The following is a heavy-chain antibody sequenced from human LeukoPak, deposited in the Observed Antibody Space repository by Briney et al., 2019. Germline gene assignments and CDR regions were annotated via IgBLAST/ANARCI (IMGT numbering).Heavy chain of an antibody. D-gene: IGHD3-22*01. CDR2: IPYDGSNK. CDR3: AKQSPNYYDDDGNMGHGAFDI. J-gene: IGHJ3*02. Sequence: GRSLRLSCAASGFTFSSYGMHWVRQAPGKGLEWVAVIPYDGSNKYYADSVKGRFTISRDNSKNTLYLQMNSLRAEDTAVYYCAKQSPNYYDDDGNMGHGAFDIWGQGTMVTVSS. V-gene: IGHV3-30*18. CDR1: GFTFSSYG.